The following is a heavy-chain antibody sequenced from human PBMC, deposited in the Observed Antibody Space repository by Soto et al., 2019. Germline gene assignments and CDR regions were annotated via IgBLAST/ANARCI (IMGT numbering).Heavy chain of an antibody. V-gene: IGHV1-2*02. CDR3: ARPRYYYDSSGSVDY. CDR2: INPNSGGT. Sequence: GASVKVSCKASGYTFTGYYMHWVRQAPGQGLEWMGWINPNSGGTNYAQKFQGRVTMTRDTSISTAYMELSRLRSDDTAVYYCARPRYYYDSSGSVDYWGQGTLVTVYS. J-gene: IGHJ4*02. D-gene: IGHD3-22*01. CDR1: GYTFTGYY.